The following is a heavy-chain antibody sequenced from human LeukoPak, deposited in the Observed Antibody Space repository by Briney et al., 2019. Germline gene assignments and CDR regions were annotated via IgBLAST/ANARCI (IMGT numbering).Heavy chain of an antibody. Sequence: ASVKVSCKASGDTFIPCTFSWVRQAPGQGLEWIGRIIPSLDVANYAQKFQGRVTLSVDRDTATTYVEVTSLGSEDTAIYYCARDHCTPGTCLGGHWGQGTLVTVSP. CDR1: GDTFIPCT. CDR3: ARDHCTPGTCLGGH. J-gene: IGHJ4*02. D-gene: IGHD2-15*01. CDR2: IIPSLDVA. V-gene: IGHV1-69*04.